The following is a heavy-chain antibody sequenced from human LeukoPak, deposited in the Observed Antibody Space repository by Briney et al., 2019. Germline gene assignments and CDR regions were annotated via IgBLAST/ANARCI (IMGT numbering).Heavy chain of an antibody. CDR2: INHSGST. V-gene: IGHV4-38-2*02. CDR3: ARARSRWELLRRGYYYYMDV. J-gene: IGHJ6*03. Sequence: PSETLSLTCTVSGYSISSGYYWGWIRRPPGKGLEWIGEINHSGSTNYNPSLKSRVTISVDTSKNQFSLKLSSVTAADTAVYYCARARSRWELLRRGYYYYMDVWGKGTTVTVSS. D-gene: IGHD1-26*01. CDR1: GYSISSGYY.